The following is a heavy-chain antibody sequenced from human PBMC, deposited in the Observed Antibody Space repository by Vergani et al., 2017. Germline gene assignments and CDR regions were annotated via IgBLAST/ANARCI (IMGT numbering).Heavy chain of an antibody. CDR2: IYGSGNI. CDR3: ASKRGACRAAYCHSYDF. J-gene: IGHJ4*02. Sequence: QVQLQESGPGLVKPSQTLSLTCSVSGVSVSSTAFYWNWIRQPAGKGLEWIGRIYGSGNINYNPSLKSRVTISRDTSKNQFSLRLTSVTAADTAVYYCASKRGACRAAYCHSYDFWGPGTLVGVSS. V-gene: IGHV4-61*02. D-gene: IGHD2-15*01. CDR1: GVSVSSTAFY.